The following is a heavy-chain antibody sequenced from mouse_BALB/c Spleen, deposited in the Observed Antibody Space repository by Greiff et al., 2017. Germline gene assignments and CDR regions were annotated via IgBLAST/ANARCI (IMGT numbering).Heavy chain of an antibody. Sequence: QVQLQQSGAELARPGASVKLSCKASGYTFTSYWMQWVKQRPGQGLEWIGAIYPGDGDTRYTQKFKGKATLTADKSSSTAYMQLSSLASEDSAVYYCARRDYRYDVPAMDYWGQGTSVTVSS. D-gene: IGHD2-14*01. J-gene: IGHJ4*01. CDR1: GYTFTSYW. CDR2: IYPGDGDT. V-gene: IGHV1-87*01. CDR3: ARRDYRYDVPAMDY.